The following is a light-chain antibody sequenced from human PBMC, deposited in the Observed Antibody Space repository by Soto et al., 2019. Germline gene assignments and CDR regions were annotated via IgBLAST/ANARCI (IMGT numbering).Light chain of an antibody. CDR1: QSVSSY. CDR3: QQRSSWPPT. V-gene: IGKV3-11*01. Sequence: EIVLTQSPATLSLSPGERATLSCRASQSVSSYLAWYQQKPGQAPRLLIYDASNRATGIAARFSGSGSGTDFTLTISSLEPEDLAVYYCQQRSSWPPTFGQGTRLEIK. CDR2: DAS. J-gene: IGKJ5*01.